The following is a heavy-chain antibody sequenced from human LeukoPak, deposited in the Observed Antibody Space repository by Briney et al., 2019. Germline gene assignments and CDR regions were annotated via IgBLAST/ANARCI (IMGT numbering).Heavy chain of an antibody. Sequence: PGGSPSLSCAASGFTVSVYSVNWVRQAPGKGLEWISYVGISSGNTKYADSVKGRFTISGDSAKNSVFLQMNSLRVEDTAVHYCARDHRYAFDNWGQGTLVTVSS. CDR1: GFTVSVYS. CDR2: VGISSGNT. CDR3: ARDHRYAFDN. J-gene: IGHJ4*02. V-gene: IGHV3-48*04. D-gene: IGHD5-12*01.